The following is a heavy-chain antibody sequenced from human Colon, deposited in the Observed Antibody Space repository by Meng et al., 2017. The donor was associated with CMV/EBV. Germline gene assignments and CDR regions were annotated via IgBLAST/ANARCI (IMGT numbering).Heavy chain of an antibody. CDR2: ISADNGNT. J-gene: IGHJ6*02. D-gene: IGHD3-16*01. CDR3: ARGGGMDV. V-gene: IGHV1-18*04. CDR1: GYTFTSNG. Sequence: ASALVSCKASGYTFTSNGISWLRQAPGQGLEWMGWISADNGNTNYSPKLQGRVTMTTDTSTSTAYMELRSLRSDDTAGYHCARGGGMDVWGQGTTVTVSS.